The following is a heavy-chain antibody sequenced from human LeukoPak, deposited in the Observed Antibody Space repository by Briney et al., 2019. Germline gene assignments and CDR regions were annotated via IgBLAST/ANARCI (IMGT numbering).Heavy chain of an antibody. CDR3: ARGSQQLVRFDP. D-gene: IGHD6-13*01. J-gene: IGHJ5*02. CDR2: ISAYNGNT. Sequence: ASVKVSCKASGYTFTSYGISWVRQAPGQGLEWTGWISAYNGNTNYARKLQGRVTMTTDTSTSTAYMELRSLRSDDTAVYYCARGSQQLVRFDPWGQGTLVTVSS. CDR1: GYTFTSYG. V-gene: IGHV1-18*01.